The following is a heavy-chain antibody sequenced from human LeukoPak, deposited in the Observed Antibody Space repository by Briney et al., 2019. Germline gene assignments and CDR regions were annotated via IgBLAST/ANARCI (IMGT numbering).Heavy chain of an antibody. J-gene: IGHJ4*02. Sequence: GGSLRLSCAASGFTFSDYYMSWIRQAPGKGLEWVSYISSSSSYTNYADSVKGRFTISRDNAKNSLYLQMNSLRAEDTAVYYCARVYYDSSGYYDTFDYWGQGTLVTVSS. V-gene: IGHV3-11*03. CDR3: ARVYYDSSGYYDTFDY. D-gene: IGHD3-22*01. CDR2: ISSSSSYT. CDR1: GFTFSDYY.